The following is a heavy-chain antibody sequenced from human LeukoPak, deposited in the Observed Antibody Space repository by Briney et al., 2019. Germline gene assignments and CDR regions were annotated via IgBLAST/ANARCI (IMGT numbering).Heavy chain of an antibody. D-gene: IGHD5-12*01. Sequence: GGSLRLSCVASGFTFSGYTMNWVRQAPGKGLEWVSSISPSASSSWNADSVKGRFTISRDNVRNSVSLQMNSLRGEDTAVYYCVRDGGVSGYDLLDYWGQGTLVTVSS. CDR1: GFTFSGYT. J-gene: IGHJ4*02. CDR3: VRDGGVSGYDLLDY. V-gene: IGHV3-21*01. CDR2: ISPSASSS.